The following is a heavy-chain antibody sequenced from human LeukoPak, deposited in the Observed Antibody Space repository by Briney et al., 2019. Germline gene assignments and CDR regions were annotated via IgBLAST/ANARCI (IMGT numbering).Heavy chain of an antibody. CDR3: AKDGNYGDYGKDY. V-gene: IGHV3-30*18. D-gene: IGHD4-17*01. CDR1: GFTFSSYG. CDR2: ISYDGSNK. Sequence: GGSLRLSSAASGFTFSSYGMHWVRQAPGKGLEWVAVISYDGSNKYYADSVKGRFTISRDNSKNTLYLQMNSLRAEDTAVYYCAKDGNYGDYGKDYWGQGTLVTVSS. J-gene: IGHJ4*02.